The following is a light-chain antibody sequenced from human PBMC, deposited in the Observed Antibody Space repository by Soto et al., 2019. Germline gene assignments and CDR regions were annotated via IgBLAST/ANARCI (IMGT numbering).Light chain of an antibody. CDR2: GAF. CDR3: QQYNNWWT. J-gene: IGKJ1*01. V-gene: IGKV3-15*01. Sequence: EIVMTQSPATLSVSPGETATLSCRASQSVSYNLAWYQQKPGQGPRLLIYGAFTRATGIPARFSGSGSGTEFTLTISSLQSEDFAVYYCQQYNNWWTFGQGTKVEIK. CDR1: QSVSYN.